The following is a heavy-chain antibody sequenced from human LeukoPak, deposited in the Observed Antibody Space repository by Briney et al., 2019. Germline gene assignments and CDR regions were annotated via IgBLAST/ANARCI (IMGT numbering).Heavy chain of an antibody. D-gene: IGHD3-22*01. CDR2: IYSGGST. CDR3: ARDPLDYYDSSGYYSD. V-gene: IGHV3-53*01. CDR1: GFTVSSDY. Sequence: GGSLRLSCAASGFTVSSDYMSWVRQAPGKGLEWVSVIYSGGSTYYADSVKGRFTISRDNSKNTLYLQMNSLRAEDTAVYYCARDPLDYYDSSGYYSDWGQGTLVTVSS. J-gene: IGHJ4*02.